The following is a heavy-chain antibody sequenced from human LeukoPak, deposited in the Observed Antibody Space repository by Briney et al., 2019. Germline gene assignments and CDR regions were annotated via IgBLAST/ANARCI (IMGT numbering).Heavy chain of an antibody. CDR3: ARDGFGYPPTYKYGMDV. CDR2: INPNSGGT. CDR1: GYSFTAYY. Sequence: ASVTVSCKASGYSFTAYYMHWVRQAPGQGLEWMGWINPNSGGTKYAQKFQGRATMTRDTSISTAYMEVRRLRADDTAVYYCARDGFGYPPTYKYGMDVWGQGTTVTVSS. V-gene: IGHV1-2*02. J-gene: IGHJ6*02. D-gene: IGHD3-16*01.